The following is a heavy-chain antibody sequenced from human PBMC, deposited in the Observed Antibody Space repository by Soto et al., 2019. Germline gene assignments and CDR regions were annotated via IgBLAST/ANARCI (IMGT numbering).Heavy chain of an antibody. CDR2: INPNSGGT. J-gene: IGHJ6*02. Sequence: ASVKVSCKASGYTFTGYYMHWVRQAPGQGLEWMGWINPNSGGTNYAQKFQGRVTTTRDTSISTAYMELSRLRSDDTAVYYCARGYDFWSGYYYYGMDVWGQGTTVTVSS. V-gene: IGHV1-2*02. CDR1: GYTFTGYY. D-gene: IGHD3-3*01. CDR3: ARGYDFWSGYYYYGMDV.